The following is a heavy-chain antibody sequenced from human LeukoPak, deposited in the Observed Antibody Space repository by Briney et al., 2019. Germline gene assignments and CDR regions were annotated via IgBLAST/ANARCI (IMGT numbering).Heavy chain of an antibody. D-gene: IGHD1-26*01. CDR3: ARRYGGSYGFDY. CDR1: XYTFTSYD. J-gene: IGHJ4*02. Sequence: SCKXSXYTFTSYDISWVRQAPGQGLERMGWISAYNGNTNYAQKLQGRVTMTTDTSTSTAYMELRSLRSDDTAVYYCARRYGGSYGFDYWGQGTLVTVSS. V-gene: IGHV1-18*01. CDR2: ISAYNGNT.